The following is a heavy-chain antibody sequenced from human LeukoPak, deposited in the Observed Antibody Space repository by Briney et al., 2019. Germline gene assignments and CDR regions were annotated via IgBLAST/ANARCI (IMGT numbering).Heavy chain of an antibody. J-gene: IGHJ4*02. Sequence: QPGGSLRLSCAASGFTFSSYAMSWVRQAPGKGLEWVSAISGSGGSTYYADSVKGRFTISRDNSKNTLYLQMNSLRAEDTAVYYCATTKAQYSSGWSDFDYWGQGTLVTVSS. CDR1: GFTFSSYA. D-gene: IGHD6-19*01. CDR3: ATTKAQYSSGWSDFDY. V-gene: IGHV3-23*01. CDR2: ISGSGGST.